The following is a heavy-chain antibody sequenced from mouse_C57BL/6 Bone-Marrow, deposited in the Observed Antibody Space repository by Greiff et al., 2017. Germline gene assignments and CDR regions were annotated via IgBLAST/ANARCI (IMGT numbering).Heavy chain of an antibody. J-gene: IGHJ2*01. CDR1: GYTFTSYW. CDR2: IDPSDSYT. Sequence: VQLQQPGAELVMPGASVKLSCKASGYTFTSYWMHWVKQRPGQGLEWIGEIDPSDSYTNYNQKFKGKSTLTVDKSSSTAYMQLSSLTSEDSAVYYCAREGYYFDYWGQGTTLTVSS. V-gene: IGHV1-69*01. CDR3: AREGYYFDY.